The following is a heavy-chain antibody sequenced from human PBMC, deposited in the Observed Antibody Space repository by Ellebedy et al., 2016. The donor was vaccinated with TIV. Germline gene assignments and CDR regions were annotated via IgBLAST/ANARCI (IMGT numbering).Heavy chain of an antibody. CDR2: TRNKPNNYTT. J-gene: IGHJ5*02. CDR3: TGWRSGDPT. CDR1: GFILSDHD. V-gene: IGHV3-72*01. D-gene: IGHD4-17*01. Sequence: GESLKISCAVSGFILSDHDMDWVRQAPGKGLEWVGRTRNKPNNYTTEDAASVKGRFTISRDDSKNSLYLQMNSLKIEDTAVYYGTGWRSGDPTWGQGTLVTVSS.